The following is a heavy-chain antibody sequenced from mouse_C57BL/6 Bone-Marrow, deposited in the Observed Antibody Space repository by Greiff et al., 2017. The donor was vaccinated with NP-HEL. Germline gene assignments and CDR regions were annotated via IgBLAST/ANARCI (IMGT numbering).Heavy chain of an antibody. V-gene: IGHV1-80*01. CDR1: GYAFSSYW. CDR3: ARRGFITTVDVYFDC. J-gene: IGHJ2*01. Sequence: QVQLQQSGAELVKPGASVKISCKASGYAFSSYWMNWVKQRPGKGLEWIGQIYPGDGDTNYNGKFKGKATLTADKSSSTAYMHLSSLTSEDYAVYVCARRGFITTVDVYFDCWGQGTTLTVSS. D-gene: IGHD1-1*01. CDR2: IYPGDGDT.